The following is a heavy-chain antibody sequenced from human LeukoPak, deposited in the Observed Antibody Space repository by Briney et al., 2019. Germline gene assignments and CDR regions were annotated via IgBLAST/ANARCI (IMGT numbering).Heavy chain of an antibody. D-gene: IGHD7-27*01. CDR3: AIDPNWGTHS. CDR1: GFTFSSYA. CDR2: ISYDGSNK. V-gene: IGHV3-30-3*01. J-gene: IGHJ4*02. Sequence: GGSLRLSCAASGFTFSSYAMHWVRQAPGKGLEWVAVISYDGSNKYYADSVKGRFTISRDNFKNALYLQMNSLRVEDTAVYYCAIDPNWGTHSWGQGVLVTVSS.